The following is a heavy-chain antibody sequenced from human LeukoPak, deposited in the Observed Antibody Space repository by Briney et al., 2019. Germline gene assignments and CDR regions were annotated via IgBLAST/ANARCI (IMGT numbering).Heavy chain of an antibody. V-gene: IGHV1-18*01. J-gene: IGHJ4*02. CDR3: ARVAAAGSPAGY. CDR1: GYTFTSYG. CDR2: ISAYNGNT. Sequence: ASVKVSCEASGYTFTSYGISWVRQAPGQGLEWMGWISAYNGNTNYAQKLQGRVTMTTDTSTSTAYMELRSLRSDDTAVYYCARVAAAGSPAGYWGQGTLVTVSS. D-gene: IGHD6-13*01.